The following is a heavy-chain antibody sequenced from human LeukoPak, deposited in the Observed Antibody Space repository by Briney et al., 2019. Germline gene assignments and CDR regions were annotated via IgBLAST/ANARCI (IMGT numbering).Heavy chain of an antibody. J-gene: IGHJ4*02. CDR3: ARGSDYGLYYFDY. CDR2: INPGGGRT. D-gene: IGHD4-17*01. CDR1: GYTFTSYY. V-gene: IGHV1-46*01. Sequence: ASVKVSCKASGYTFTSYYMHWVRQAPGQGLEWMGIINPGGGRTSYAQKFQGRVTITRDTSASTAYMELSSLRSEDMAVYYCARGSDYGLYYFDYWGQGTLVTVSS.